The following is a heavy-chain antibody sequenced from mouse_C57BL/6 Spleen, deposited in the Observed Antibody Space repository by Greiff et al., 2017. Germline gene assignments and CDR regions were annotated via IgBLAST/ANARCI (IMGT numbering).Heavy chain of an antibody. V-gene: IGHV2-2*01. CDR2: LWSGGST. CDR1: GFSLPSYG. D-gene: IGHD1-1*01. J-gene: IGHJ2*01. CDR3: ARNSLYYYGSSYVDY. Sequence: VQLQQSGPGLVHPSQSLSITCTVSGFSLPSYGVHWFRPSPGMGLEWLGVLWSGGSTDYNASFISILSISKDNSKSQVFFKMNSLQADDTAIYYCARNSLYYYGSSYVDYGGKGTTLTVSS.